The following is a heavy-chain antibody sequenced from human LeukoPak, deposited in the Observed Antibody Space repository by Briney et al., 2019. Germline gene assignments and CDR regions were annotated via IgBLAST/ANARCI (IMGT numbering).Heavy chain of an antibody. D-gene: IGHD1-26*01. CDR1: GFTVSNNY. Sequence: GGSLRLSCAASGFTVSNNYMAWVRQAPGGGLGWVSFMYSDVNTYYADSVKGRFTISTDNSENKLYLQMNSLRAEDTAVYYCARGVLGLKPLDYWGQGTLVTVSS. CDR2: MYSDVNT. J-gene: IGHJ4*02. CDR3: ARGVLGLKPLDY. V-gene: IGHV3-53*01.